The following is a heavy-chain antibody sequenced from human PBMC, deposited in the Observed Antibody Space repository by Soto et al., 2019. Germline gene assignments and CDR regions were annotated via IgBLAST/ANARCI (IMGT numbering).Heavy chain of an antibody. CDR1: GFTFSSYW. CDR2: IKQDGSEK. Sequence: GGSLRLSCAASGFTFSSYWMSWVRQAPGKGLEWVANIKQDGSEKYYVDSVKGRFTISRDNAKNSLYLQMNSLRAEDTAVYYCARVYGDSSGYYLGFVALDYWGQGILVTVSS. CDR3: ARVYGDSSGYYLGFVALDY. J-gene: IGHJ4*02. V-gene: IGHV3-7*01. D-gene: IGHD3-22*01.